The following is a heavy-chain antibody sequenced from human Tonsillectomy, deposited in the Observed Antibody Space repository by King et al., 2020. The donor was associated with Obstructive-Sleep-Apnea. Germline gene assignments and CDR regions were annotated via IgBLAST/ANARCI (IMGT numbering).Heavy chain of an antibody. J-gene: IGHJ4*02. CDR2: IASHGGST. V-gene: IGHV3-64D*06. D-gene: IGHD5-12*01. CDR1: GFAFSSYA. CDR3: VKGLRGGYDVY. Sequence: VQLVESGGGLVQPGGSLRLSCSASGFAFSSYAMHWVRQAPGRGLEYISAIASHGGSTFYADSVKGRFIMSRDNSKNMLYLQISSLSAEDTAVYYCVKGLRGGYDVYWGQGTLVTVSS.